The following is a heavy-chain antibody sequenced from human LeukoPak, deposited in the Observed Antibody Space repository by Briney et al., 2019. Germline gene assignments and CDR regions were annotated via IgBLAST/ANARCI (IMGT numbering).Heavy chain of an antibody. CDR3: ARRVQYYFDY. J-gene: IGHJ4*02. CDR1: GFIFSNYG. CDR2: IWYDGSDK. V-gene: IGHV3-33*01. Sequence: PGRSLRLSCAASGFIFSNYGMHWVRQAPGKGLEWVAVIWYDGSDKHYADSVQGRFTISRDNSKNSLHLQMNSLRAEDTALYYCARRVQYYFDYWGQGTLVTVSS.